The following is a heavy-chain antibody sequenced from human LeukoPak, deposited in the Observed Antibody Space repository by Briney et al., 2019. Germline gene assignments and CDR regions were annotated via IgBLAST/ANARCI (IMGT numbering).Heavy chain of an antibody. D-gene: IGHD5-12*01. V-gene: IGHV3-15*01. J-gene: IGHJ4*02. Sequence: GGSLRLSCAASGFAFSNAWMSWVRQAPGKGLEWVARIKSKTDGGATDYAAPVKVRFTISRDDTKNTLYLQMNSLKTEDTAVYYCTTGGYGGQFDYWGQGTLVTVSS. CDR3: TTGGYGGQFDY. CDR1: GFAFSNAW. CDR2: IKSKTDGGAT.